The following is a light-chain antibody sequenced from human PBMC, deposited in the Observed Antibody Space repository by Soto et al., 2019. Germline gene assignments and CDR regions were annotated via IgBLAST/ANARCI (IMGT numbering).Light chain of an antibody. J-gene: IGKJ1*01. CDR3: LQYETYWT. CDR1: QTISDW. CDR2: KAS. Sequence: DIQMTQSPSTLSASIGDRVTITCRASQTISDWLAWHQQKPGKAPKLLIYKASSLESGVPSRFSGSGSGTEFTLTISGLQPDDVATYYCLQYETYWTFGQGTKVDIK. V-gene: IGKV1-5*03.